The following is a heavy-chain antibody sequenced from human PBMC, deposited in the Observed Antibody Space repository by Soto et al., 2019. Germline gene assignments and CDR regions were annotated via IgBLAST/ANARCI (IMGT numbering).Heavy chain of an antibody. J-gene: IGHJ5*02. CDR3: AASYCSDGVSCNWFDP. D-gene: IGHD2-8*01. Sequence: QVQLQESGPGLVKASETLSLTCPVSGGSVTTYWGWIRQPPGKGLEGIGYINYGATTKYNSSLKSRVTISVDTSKTQVSLSLRSVTAADTAVYYCAASYCSDGVSCNWFDPWGQGILVIVSS. CDR2: INYGATT. V-gene: IGHV4-59*02. CDR1: GGSVTTY.